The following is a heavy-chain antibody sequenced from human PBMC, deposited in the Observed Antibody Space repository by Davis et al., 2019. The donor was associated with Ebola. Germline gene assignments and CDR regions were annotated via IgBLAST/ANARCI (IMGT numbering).Heavy chain of an antibody. D-gene: IGHD3-22*01. V-gene: IGHV4-61*09. Sequence: SETLSLTCTVSGGSISSGTYYWSWIWQPAGKGLEWLGQIYTSGSTNYNPSLKSRVTMSVDTSKKHFSLRLSSVTAADTAVYYCARRPGEYYYDSSGHGVLYYFDYWGQGTLVTVSS. J-gene: IGHJ4*02. CDR3: ARRPGEYYYDSSGHGVLYYFDY. CDR2: IYTSGST. CDR1: GGSISSGTYY.